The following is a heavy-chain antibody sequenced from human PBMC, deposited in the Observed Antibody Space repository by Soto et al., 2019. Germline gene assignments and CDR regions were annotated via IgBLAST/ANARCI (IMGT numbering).Heavy chain of an antibody. V-gene: IGHV3-30*03. Sequence: QVQLVESGGGVVQPGRSLRLSCAASGFTFNSYGMHWVRQGPGNGLEWVAFISYDSTKTYYADSVKGRFTISRDNSKSALYVQMNSLTGEDTAVYYCARTRSAWSDFHYYSLDVWGQGTTVTVSS. CDR1: GFTFNSYG. D-gene: IGHD1-26*01. J-gene: IGHJ6*02. CDR2: ISYDSTKT. CDR3: ARTRSAWSDFHYYSLDV.